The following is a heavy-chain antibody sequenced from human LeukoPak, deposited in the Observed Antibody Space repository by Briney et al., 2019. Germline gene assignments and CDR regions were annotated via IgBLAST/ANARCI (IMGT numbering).Heavy chain of an antibody. CDR2: IYTSGST. CDR3: ARMYYDFWSGYPLMDV. V-gene: IGHV4-4*07. CDR1: GGSISSYY. J-gene: IGHJ6*03. Sequence: PSETLSLTCTVSGGSISSYYWSWIRQPAGKGLEWIGRIYTSGSTNYNPSLKSRVTISVDTSKNQFSLKLSSVTAADTAVYYCARMYYDFWSGYPLMDVWGKGTTVTVSS. D-gene: IGHD3-3*01.